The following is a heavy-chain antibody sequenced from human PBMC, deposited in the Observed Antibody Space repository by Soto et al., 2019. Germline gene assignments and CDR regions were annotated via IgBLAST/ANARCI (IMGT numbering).Heavy chain of an antibody. V-gene: IGHV4-31*03. J-gene: IGHJ5*02. CDR2: IYSSGST. Sequence: SETLSLTCTVSGGSITSGGYYWSWIRQHPGKGLEWVGYIYSSGSTHYNPSLKSRVTMSVDTSNNQFSLKLSSVTAADTAVYYCARVIDSSSWFWFDPWGQGTQVTVSS. D-gene: IGHD6-13*01. CDR1: GGSITSGGYY. CDR3: ARVIDSSSWFWFDP.